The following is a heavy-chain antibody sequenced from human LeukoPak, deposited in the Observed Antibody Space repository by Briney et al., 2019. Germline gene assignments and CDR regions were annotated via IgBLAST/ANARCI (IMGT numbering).Heavy chain of an antibody. CDR3: ARDLGQWLVRYYFDY. V-gene: IGHV4-38-2*02. J-gene: IGHJ4*02. D-gene: IGHD6-19*01. CDR1: GYSISSGYS. Sequence: SETLSLTCTVSGYSISSGYSWGWIRQPPGKGLEWIGTIYHSGRTYYNPSLKSRVTISIDTSKNQFSLKLSSVTAADTAVYYCARDLGQWLVRYYFDYWGQGTLVTVSS. CDR2: IYHSGRT.